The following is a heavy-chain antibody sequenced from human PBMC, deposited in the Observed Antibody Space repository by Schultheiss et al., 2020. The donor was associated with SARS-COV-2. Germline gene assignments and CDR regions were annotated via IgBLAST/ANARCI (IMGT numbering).Heavy chain of an antibody. J-gene: IGHJ4*02. CDR2: INHSGGT. Sequence: SQTLSLTCAVYGGSFSDYYWNWIRQAPGKGLEWIGEINHSGGTNYNPSLESRVSISVDTSKNQFSLKLSSVTAADTAVYYCARGIAAAGTKEFDYWGQGTLVTVSS. V-gene: IGHV4-34*01. CDR1: GGSFSDYY. D-gene: IGHD6-13*01. CDR3: ARGIAAAGTKEFDY.